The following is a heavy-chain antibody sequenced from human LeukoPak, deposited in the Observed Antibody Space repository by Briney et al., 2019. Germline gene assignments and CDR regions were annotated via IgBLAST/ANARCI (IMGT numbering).Heavy chain of an antibody. CDR2: ISGSGGST. CDR1: GFTFSSYA. V-gene: IGHV3-23*01. J-gene: IGHJ1*01. D-gene: IGHD3-10*01. Sequence: PGGSLRLSCAASGFTFSSYAMSWVRQAPGKGLEWVSAISGSGGSTYYADSVKGRFTISRDNSKNTLYLQMNSLRAEDTAVYYCAKEVRELPAEDAEYFQHWGQGTLVTVSS. CDR3: AKEVRELPAEDAEYFQH.